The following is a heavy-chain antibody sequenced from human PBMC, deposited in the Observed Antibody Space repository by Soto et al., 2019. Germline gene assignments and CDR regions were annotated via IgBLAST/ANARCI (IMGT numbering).Heavy chain of an antibody. D-gene: IGHD2-8*01. V-gene: IGHV1-2*04. CDR1: GYTFTGYY. CDR2: INPNSGGT. J-gene: IGHJ6*02. Sequence: GASVKVSCKASGYTFTGYYMHWVRQAPGQGLEWMGWINPNSGGTNYAQKFQGWVTMTRDTSISTAYMELSRLRPDDTAVYYCARDYGYCTNGVCLTLDSPDYYGMDVWGQGTTVTVSS. CDR3: ARDYGYCTNGVCLTLDSPDYYGMDV.